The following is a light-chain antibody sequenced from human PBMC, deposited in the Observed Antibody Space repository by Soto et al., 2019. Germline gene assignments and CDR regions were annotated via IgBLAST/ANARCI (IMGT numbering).Light chain of an antibody. J-gene: IGKJ2*01. CDR2: KAS. CDR3: QHYNYWPYT. V-gene: IGKV1-5*03. Sequence: DIQMTQSPSTLSGSVGDRVTITCRASQTISSWLAWYQQKPGKAPKLLIYKASTLKSGVPSRFSGSGSGTEFTLTISSLQPDDFATYYCQHYNYWPYTFGQGTKVDI. CDR1: QTISSW.